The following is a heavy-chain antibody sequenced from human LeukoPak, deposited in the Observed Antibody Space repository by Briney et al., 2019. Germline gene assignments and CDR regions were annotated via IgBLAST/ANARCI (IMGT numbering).Heavy chain of an antibody. CDR3: ARNPAPEWLVLAFDI. V-gene: IGHV1-69*13. Sequence: GAPVKVSCKASGGTFSSYAISWVRQAPGQGLEWMGGIIPIFGTANYAQKFQGRVTITADESTSTAYMELSSLRSEDTAVYYCARNPAPEWLVLAFDIWGQGTMVTVSS. J-gene: IGHJ3*02. D-gene: IGHD6-19*01. CDR1: GGTFSSYA. CDR2: IIPIFGTA.